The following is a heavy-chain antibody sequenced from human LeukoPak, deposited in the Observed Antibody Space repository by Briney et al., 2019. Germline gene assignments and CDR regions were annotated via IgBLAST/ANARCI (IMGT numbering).Heavy chain of an antibody. V-gene: IGHV3-30*14. D-gene: IGHD5-24*01. J-gene: IGHJ4*02. CDR2: ISYDGSNK. Sequence: GRSLRLSCAASGFTFSSYAMHWVRQAPGKGLEWVAVISYDGSNKYYADSVKGRFTISRDNSKNTLYLQMNSLRAEDTAVYYCADGYNYAPPLLWGQGTLVTVSS. CDR3: ADGYNYAPPLL. CDR1: GFTFSSYA.